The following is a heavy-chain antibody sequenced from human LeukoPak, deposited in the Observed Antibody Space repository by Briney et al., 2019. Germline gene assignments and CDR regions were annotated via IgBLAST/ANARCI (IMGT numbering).Heavy chain of an antibody. CDR2: MNPNSGNT. D-gene: IGHD3-16*02. V-gene: IGHV1-8*01. CDR1: GYTFTSYD. Sequence: ASVKVSCKASGYTFTSYDINWVRQATGQGLEWMGWMNPNSGNTGYAQKFQGRVTMTRNTSISTAYMELSSLRSEGTAVYYCARGGRDYVWGSYRYTENDAFDIWGQGTKVTVSS. CDR3: ARGGRDYVWGSYRYTENDAFDI. J-gene: IGHJ3*02.